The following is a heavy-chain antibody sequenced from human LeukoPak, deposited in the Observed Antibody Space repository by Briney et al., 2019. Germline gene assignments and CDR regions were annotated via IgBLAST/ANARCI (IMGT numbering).Heavy chain of an antibody. V-gene: IGHV4-59*01. D-gene: IGHD3-22*01. J-gene: IGHJ4*02. Sequence: SPCLSLTRTVSGASISIYYTSWIRHPPGKGLEWIGYIYYSGSTNYNPSLKSRVTISVDTCKNQFSLKLSSVSAADTAVYYCARAYYDSSFFFYWGQGTLGTVSS. CDR2: IYYSGST. CDR1: GASISIYY. CDR3: ARAYYDSSFFFY.